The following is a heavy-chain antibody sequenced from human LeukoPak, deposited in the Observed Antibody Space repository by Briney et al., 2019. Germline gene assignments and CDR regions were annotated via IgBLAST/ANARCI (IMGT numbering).Heavy chain of an antibody. CDR2: IRSKAYGGTT. V-gene: IGHV3-49*04. Sequence: GGSLRLSCTTSGFTFGDHAMSWVRQAPGKGLEWAGFIRSKAYGGTTEYAASVKGRFTISRDDSKCIAYLQMNSLQIEDTAVYYRNRGPIQLWLHNGMDVWGQGTTVTVSS. CDR3: NRGPIQLWLHNGMDV. CDR1: GFTFGDHA. J-gene: IGHJ6*02. D-gene: IGHD5-18*01.